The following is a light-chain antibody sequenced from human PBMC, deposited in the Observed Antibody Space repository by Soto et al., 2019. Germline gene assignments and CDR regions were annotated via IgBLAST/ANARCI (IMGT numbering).Light chain of an antibody. CDR2: GAS. CDR3: QQYNKWRT. V-gene: IGKV3-15*01. Sequence: EIVMTQSPATLSVSPGERATLSCRVSESVSSNLAWYQQKPGQAPRLLIYGASTRATGIPARISGSGSGTEFTLTISSLQSEDFAVYYCQQYNKWRTFGQGTKVEVK. J-gene: IGKJ1*01. CDR1: ESVSSN.